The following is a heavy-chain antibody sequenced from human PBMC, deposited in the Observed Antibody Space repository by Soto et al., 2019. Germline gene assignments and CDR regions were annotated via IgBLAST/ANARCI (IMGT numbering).Heavy chain of an antibody. D-gene: IGHD6-6*01. J-gene: IGHJ4*02. CDR3: ARDSPSSSSFDY. CDR1: GGSFSGYY. CDR2: VNHSGST. Sequence: SETLSLTCAVYGGSFSGYYWSWIRQPPGKGLEWIGEVNHSGSTNYNPSLKSRVTISVDTSKNQFSLKLSSVTAADTAVYYCARDSPSSSSFDYWGQGTLVTVS. V-gene: IGHV4-34*01.